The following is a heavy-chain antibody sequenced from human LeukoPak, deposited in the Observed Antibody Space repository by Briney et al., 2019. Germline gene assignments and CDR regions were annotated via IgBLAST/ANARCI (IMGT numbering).Heavy chain of an antibody. CDR3: ARAQRQWYTSDAFDI. J-gene: IGHJ3*02. CDR2: ISPYNGNT. Sequence: ASVKVSCTASGYTFTNYPITWVRQAPGQGLEWMGWISPYNGNTNYAQKLQGRVTMTTDTSTSTAYMELRSLRSDDMAVYFCARAQRQWYTSDAFDIWGQGTMVTVSS. CDR1: GYTFTNYP. D-gene: IGHD6-19*01. V-gene: IGHV1-18*03.